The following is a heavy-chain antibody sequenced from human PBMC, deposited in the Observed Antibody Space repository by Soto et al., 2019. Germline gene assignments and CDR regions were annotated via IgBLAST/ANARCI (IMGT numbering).Heavy chain of an antibody. Sequence: PGGSLRLSCVGSGFAFRSYEINWVRQAPGRGLEWVSHITASGHVTYYTESVRGRFAVSRDNTKSSVYLQMNNLSAEDTAVYHCAREKSTSARRYFDSWGPGALVSVSS. CDR2: ITASGHVT. V-gene: IGHV3-48*03. J-gene: IGHJ5*01. D-gene: IGHD2-15*01. CDR1: GFAFRSYE. CDR3: AREKSTSARRYFDS.